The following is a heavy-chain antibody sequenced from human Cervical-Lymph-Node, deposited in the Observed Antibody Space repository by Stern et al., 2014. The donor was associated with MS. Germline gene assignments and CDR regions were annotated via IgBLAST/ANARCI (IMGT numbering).Heavy chain of an antibody. V-gene: IGHV4-31*03. CDR3: ARRKASDYQDAFDV. CDR2: IHYSGST. D-gene: IGHD2-2*01. CDR1: GGSITSGGNY. J-gene: IGHJ3*01. Sequence: QVQLQESGPGLIKPSQTLSLTCIVSGGSITSGGNYWTWMRQHPGKGLEWIWYIHYSGSTYSNPSLQRRVTISRDTSKNQFSLQLSSVTAADTAVYYCARRKASDYQDAFDVWGQGTLVTVSS.